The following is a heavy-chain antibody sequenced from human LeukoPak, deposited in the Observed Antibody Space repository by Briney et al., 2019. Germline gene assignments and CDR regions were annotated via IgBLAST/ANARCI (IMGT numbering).Heavy chain of an antibody. J-gene: IGHJ4*02. CDR1: ELTVSSNC. D-gene: IGHD5-24*01. Sequence: GGSLRLSCAASELTVSSNCMTWVRQAPGKGLEWVSGISPNGVITYYADSVKGRFTISRDNSKGTVYLQMNSLRPEDTAVYYCAKDDAWLQYGNWGRGTLVTVSS. CDR2: ISPNGVIT. V-gene: IGHV3-23*01. CDR3: AKDDAWLQYGN.